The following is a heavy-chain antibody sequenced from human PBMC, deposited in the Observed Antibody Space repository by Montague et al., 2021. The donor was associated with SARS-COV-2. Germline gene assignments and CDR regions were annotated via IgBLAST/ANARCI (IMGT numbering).Heavy chain of an antibody. Sequence: PALAKPTQTLTLTCSFSGFSLSTSGVGVGWIRQPPGKVPECPAVIYWNDGKLYRPSLKSRITVTKDSSKNQVVLTMTNMDPVDTAMYYCAHMRSGWPIEFEFWGQGALVIVSS. CDR3: AHMRSGWPIEFEF. V-gene: IGHV2-5*01. CDR2: IYWNDGK. CDR1: GFSLSTSGVG. D-gene: IGHD6-19*01. J-gene: IGHJ4*02.